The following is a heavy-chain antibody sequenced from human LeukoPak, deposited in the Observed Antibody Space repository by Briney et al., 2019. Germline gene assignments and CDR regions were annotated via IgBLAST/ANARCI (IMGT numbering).Heavy chain of an antibody. V-gene: IGHV3-23*01. J-gene: IGHJ6*02. CDR2: ISGGGGST. Sequence: PGGSLRLSCAASGFTFSSYAMSWVRQAPGKGLEWVSAISGGGGSTYYADSVKGRFTISRDNSKNTLYLQMNSLRVEDTAVYYCARFPGIANVFYYGMDVWGQGTTVTVSS. D-gene: IGHD6-13*01. CDR3: ARFPGIANVFYYGMDV. CDR1: GFTFSSYA.